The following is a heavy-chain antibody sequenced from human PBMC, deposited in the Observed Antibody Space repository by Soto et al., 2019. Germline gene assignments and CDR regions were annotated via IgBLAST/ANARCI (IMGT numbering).Heavy chain of an antibody. V-gene: IGHV3-23*01. CDR1: GFTFSSYA. D-gene: IGHD3-10*01. CDR2: ISGSGGST. Sequence: EVQLLESGGGLVQPGGSLRLSCAASGFTFSSYAMSWVRQAPGKGLEWVSAISGSGGSTYYADSVKGRFTISRDNSKNTLYLQMNSLRAEDTAVYYCAKDSARVLLCFGELLAVDYWGQGTLVTVSS. CDR3: AKDSARVLLCFGELLAVDY. J-gene: IGHJ4*02.